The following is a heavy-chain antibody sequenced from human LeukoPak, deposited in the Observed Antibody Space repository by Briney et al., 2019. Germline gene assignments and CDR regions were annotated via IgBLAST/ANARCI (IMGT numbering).Heavy chain of an antibody. D-gene: IGHD3-10*01. CDR2: INHSGST. CDR3: ATRRFGAFDY. V-gene: IGHV4-34*01. Sequence: PSETLSLTCAVYGGPFSGYYWSWIRQPPGKGLEWIGEINHSGSTNYNPSLKSRVTISVDTSKNQFSLKLSSMTAADTAVYYCATRRFGAFDYWGQGTLVTVSS. J-gene: IGHJ4*02. CDR1: GGPFSGYY.